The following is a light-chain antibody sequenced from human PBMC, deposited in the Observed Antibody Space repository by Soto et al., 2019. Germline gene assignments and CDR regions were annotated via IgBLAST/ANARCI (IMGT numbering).Light chain of an antibody. Sequence: QSLLSQPPSASATPGQRVTISCSGSSSNIGNNGVNWYQQRPGTAPRLLIFNNERRPSGVPNRVSGSKSGTSASLAISGLQSDVEADYYCAARDDRLNALVFGGGTKLTVL. V-gene: IGLV1-44*01. CDR2: NNE. CDR3: AARDDRLNALV. CDR1: SSNIGNNG. J-gene: IGLJ2*01.